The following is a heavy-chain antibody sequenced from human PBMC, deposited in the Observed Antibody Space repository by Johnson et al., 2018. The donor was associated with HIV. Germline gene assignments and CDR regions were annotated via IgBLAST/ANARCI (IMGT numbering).Heavy chain of an antibody. CDR3: ARPGGDPLTDDAFDI. CDR2: INWNGGRT. Sequence: VQLVESGGGVVRPGGSLRLSCAASGFTFDDYGMSWVRQAPGKGLEWVSGINWNGGRTGHADSVKGRFTISRDNAKISLYLQMNSLRAEDTAVYYCARPGGDPLTDDAFDIWGQGTMVTVSS. D-gene: IGHD2-21*02. V-gene: IGHV3-20*04. J-gene: IGHJ3*02. CDR1: GFTFDDYG.